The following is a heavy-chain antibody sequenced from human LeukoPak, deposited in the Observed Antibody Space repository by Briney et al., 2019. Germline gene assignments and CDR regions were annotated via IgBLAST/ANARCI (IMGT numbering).Heavy chain of an antibody. CDR3: ASYGRYYGSGSSYGAFDI. J-gene: IGHJ3*02. CDR1: GFTFSDYY. V-gene: IGHV3-11*01. CDR2: ISSSGSTI. D-gene: IGHD3-10*01. Sequence: PGGSLRLSCAASGFTFSDYYMSWIRQAPGKGLEWVSYISSSGSTIYYADSVKGRFTISRDNAKNSLYLQMNSLRAEDTAVYYCASYGRYYGSGSSYGAFDIWGQGTMVTVSS.